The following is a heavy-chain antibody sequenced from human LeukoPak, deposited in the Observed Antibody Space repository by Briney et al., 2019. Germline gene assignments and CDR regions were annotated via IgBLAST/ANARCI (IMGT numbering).Heavy chain of an antibody. Sequence: PGGSLRLSCAASGITFSGSAMHWVRQASGKGLEWVGRIRSKANSYATAYAASLKGRFGISRDDSLNTAYLQVNSLKTEDTAVYYCTRQFDSSGYYPDYWGQGTLVTVSS. CDR1: GITFSGSA. CDR2: IRSKANSYAT. D-gene: IGHD3-22*01. V-gene: IGHV3-73*01. CDR3: TRQFDSSGYYPDY. J-gene: IGHJ4*02.